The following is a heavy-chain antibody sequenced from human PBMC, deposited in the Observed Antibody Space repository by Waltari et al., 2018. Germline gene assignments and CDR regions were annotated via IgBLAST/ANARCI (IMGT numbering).Heavy chain of an antibody. CDR1: GYTFTGDY. J-gene: IGHJ4*02. CDR3: ASWDGYCSSTSCYDY. Sequence: QVQLVQSGAEVKKPGASVKVSCKASGYTFTGDYMHWLRQAPGQGLEWMGRINPNSGGTNYAQKFQGRVTMTRDTSISTAYMELSRLRSDDTAVYYCASWDGYCSSTSCYDYWGQGTLVTVSS. CDR2: INPNSGGT. V-gene: IGHV1-2*06. D-gene: IGHD2-2*01.